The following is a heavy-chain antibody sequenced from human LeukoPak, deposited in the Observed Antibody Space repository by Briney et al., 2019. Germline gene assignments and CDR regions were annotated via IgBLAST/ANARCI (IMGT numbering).Heavy chain of an antibody. CDR1: GGSISSSSYF. J-gene: IGHJ4*02. CDR3: ARAPLDWELPEFDY. CDR2: LYYSGST. V-gene: IGHV4-39*01. D-gene: IGHD1-26*01. Sequence: SETLSLTCAVSGGSISSSSYFWGWIRQPPGKGLEWIGTLYYSGSTYYNPSLKSRVTISVDTSKNQFSLKLSSVTAADTAVYYCARAPLDWELPEFDYWGQGTLVTVSS.